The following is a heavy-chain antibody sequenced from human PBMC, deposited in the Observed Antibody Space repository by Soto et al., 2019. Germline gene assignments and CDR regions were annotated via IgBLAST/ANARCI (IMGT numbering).Heavy chain of an antibody. D-gene: IGHD3-22*01. CDR1: GFTFSRYS. CDR3: ARARRNYYDSSGCFDY. CDR2: ISSGSITI. Sequence: HPGGSLRLSCAASGFTFSRYSMNWVRQAPGKGLEWVSHISSGSITIYYADSVKGRFTISRDNAKKSLYLQMNSLRAEDTAVYYCARARRNYYDSSGCFDYWGQGTLVTAPQ. V-gene: IGHV3-48*01. J-gene: IGHJ4*02.